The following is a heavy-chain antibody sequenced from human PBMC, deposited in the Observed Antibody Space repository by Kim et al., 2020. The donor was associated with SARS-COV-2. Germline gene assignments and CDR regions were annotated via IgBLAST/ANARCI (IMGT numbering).Heavy chain of an antibody. Sequence: SETLSLTCAVSGGSISSSNWWSWVRQPPGKGLEWIGEIYHSGSTNYNPSLKSRVTISVDKSKNQFSLKLSSVTAADTAVYYCARQYYDSSGSRFDPWGQGTLVTVSS. CDR3: ARQYYDSSGSRFDP. J-gene: IGHJ5*02. CDR2: IYHSGST. CDR1: GGSISSSNW. D-gene: IGHD3-22*01. V-gene: IGHV4-4*02.